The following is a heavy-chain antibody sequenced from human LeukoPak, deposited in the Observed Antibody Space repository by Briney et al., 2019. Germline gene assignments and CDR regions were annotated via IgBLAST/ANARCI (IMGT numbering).Heavy chain of an antibody. V-gene: IGHV3-21*01. CDR3: ARDFLSGSYCDY. D-gene: IGHD1-26*01. J-gene: IGHJ4*02. CDR1: GFTFSSYS. Sequence: GGSLRLSCAASGFTFSSYSMNWVRQAPGKGLEWVSSISSSSSYIYYADSVKGRSTISRDNAKNSLYLQMDSLRAEDTAVYYCARDFLSGSYCDYWGQGTLVTVSS. CDR2: ISSSSSYI.